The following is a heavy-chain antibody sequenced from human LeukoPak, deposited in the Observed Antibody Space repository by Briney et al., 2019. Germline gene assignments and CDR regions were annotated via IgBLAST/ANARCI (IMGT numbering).Heavy chain of an antibody. D-gene: IGHD4-17*01. CDR1: GGSVSNGGYS. CDR2: IYHSGST. Sequence: PSQTLSLTCAVSGGSVSNGGYSWGWIRQPPGKGLEWIGYIYHSGSTYYNPSLKSRVTISVDRSKNHFSLKLTSVTAADTAVYYCARGHTPYGDYVYGYYFDYWGQGTLVTVSS. CDR3: ARGHTPYGDYVYGYYFDY. J-gene: IGHJ4*02. V-gene: IGHV4-30-2*01.